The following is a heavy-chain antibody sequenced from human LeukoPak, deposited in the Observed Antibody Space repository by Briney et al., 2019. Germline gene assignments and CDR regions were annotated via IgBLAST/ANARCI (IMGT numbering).Heavy chain of an antibody. V-gene: IGHV1-8*02. Sequence: ASVKVSCKASGYTFTGYYMHWVRQATGQRPEWMGWMSPNSGDTGYAQKFQDRVTMTRNTSISTAYMELSSLRSDDTAVYYCARGPPSWGYDYWGPGTLVTVSS. CDR1: GYTFTGYY. CDR2: MSPNSGDT. CDR3: ARGPPSWGYDY. J-gene: IGHJ4*02. D-gene: IGHD2-2*01.